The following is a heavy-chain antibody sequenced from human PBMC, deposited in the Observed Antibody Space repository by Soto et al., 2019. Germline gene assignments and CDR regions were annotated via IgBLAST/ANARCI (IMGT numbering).Heavy chain of an antibody. D-gene: IGHD3-16*01. J-gene: IGHJ4*02. Sequence: GGSMRLSCAASGFTLSSYSMNWARQAPGKGLEWVSYISSSSSTIYYADSVKGRFTISRDNAKNSLYLQVNSLRDEDTAVYYCVRGGAFKTDYWGQGTLVTVSS. CDR1: GFTLSSYS. CDR3: VRGGAFKTDY. CDR2: ISSSSSTI. V-gene: IGHV3-48*02.